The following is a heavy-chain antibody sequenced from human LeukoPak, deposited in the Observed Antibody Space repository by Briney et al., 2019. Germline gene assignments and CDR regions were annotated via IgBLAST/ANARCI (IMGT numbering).Heavy chain of an antibody. CDR1: GGTFSSYA. CDR3: ASPWDSSTRTLDY. D-gene: IGHD6-13*01. Sequence: SVKVSCKASGGTFSSYAISWVRQAPGQGLEWMGGFIPIFGTANYAQKFQGRVTITADESTSTAYVELSSLRSEDTAVYYCASPWDSSTRTLDYWGQGTLVTVSS. CDR2: FIPIFGTA. V-gene: IGHV1-69*13. J-gene: IGHJ4*02.